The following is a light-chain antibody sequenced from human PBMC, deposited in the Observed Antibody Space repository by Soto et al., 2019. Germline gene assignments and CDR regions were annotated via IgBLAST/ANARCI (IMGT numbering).Light chain of an antibody. V-gene: IGKV3-15*01. J-gene: IGKJ1*01. Sequence: EIVLTQSPGTLSLSPGERATLSCRASQSVSSSYLVWYQQKPGQAPRLLIYGASTRAAGIPDRFSGSGSGTEITLTISGLQSDDFAVYYCQQFNNWPPWTFGQGTKVDIK. CDR2: GAS. CDR1: QSVSSSY. CDR3: QQFNNWPPWT.